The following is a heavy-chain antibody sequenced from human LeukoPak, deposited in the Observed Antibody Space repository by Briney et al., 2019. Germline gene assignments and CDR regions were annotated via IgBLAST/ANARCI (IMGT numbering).Heavy chain of an antibody. CDR1: GFXVSSNY. Sequence: GGSLRLSCAASGFXVSSNYMTWVRQAPGKGLEWVSVIYSGGNTYYADSVKGRFTISRDNTKNTLYLQMNSLRADDTAVYYCARDVGFIVGATPGAFDIWGQGTLVTVSS. CDR3: ARDVGFIVGATPGAFDI. V-gene: IGHV3-66*01. J-gene: IGHJ3*02. CDR2: IYSGGNT. D-gene: IGHD1-26*01.